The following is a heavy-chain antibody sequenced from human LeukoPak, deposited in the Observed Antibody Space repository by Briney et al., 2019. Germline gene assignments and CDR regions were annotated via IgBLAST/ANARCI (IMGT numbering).Heavy chain of an antibody. Sequence: ASETLSLTCTVSGGSISSSSYYWGWIRQPPGKGLEWIGSISSYSGSTYYNPSLKSRVTISVDTSKNQFSLKLSSVTAADTAVYYCARDPDFWSGYYNFDYWGQGTLVTVSS. V-gene: IGHV4-39*07. CDR1: GGSISSSSYY. J-gene: IGHJ4*02. CDR3: ARDPDFWSGYYNFDY. D-gene: IGHD3-3*01. CDR2: ISSYSGST.